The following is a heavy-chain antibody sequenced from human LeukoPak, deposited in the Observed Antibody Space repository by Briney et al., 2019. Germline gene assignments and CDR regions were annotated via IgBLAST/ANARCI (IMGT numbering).Heavy chain of an antibody. CDR3: ARTYYDDVWWSYPPRESAFDI. CDR1: GGSISSYC. D-gene: IGHD3-16*02. CDR2: IYTSGST. J-gene: IGHJ3*02. Sequence: SETLSLTCTVSGGSISSYCWSWVRQPAGKGLEWIGCIYTSGSTNYNPSLKSRVTMSVDTSKNQFSLKLSSLTAADTAVYYGARTYYDDVWWSYPPRESAFDIWGQGTMVTVSS. V-gene: IGHV4-4*07.